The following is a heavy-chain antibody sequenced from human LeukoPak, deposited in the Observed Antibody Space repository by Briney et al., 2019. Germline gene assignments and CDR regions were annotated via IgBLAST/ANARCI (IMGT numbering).Heavy chain of an antibody. CDR3: ARYYNWNYVRTTGYYGMDV. Sequence: GGSLRLSCVASGFSFSNYWMGWIRQAPGKGLEWVANIKEDESVKNYVDSVKGRFTISRDNAKNSLYLQMNSLRAEDTAVYYCARYYNWNYVRTTGYYGMDVWGQGTTVTVSS. D-gene: IGHD1-7*01. CDR2: IKEDESVK. V-gene: IGHV3-7*01. J-gene: IGHJ6*02. CDR1: GFSFSNYW.